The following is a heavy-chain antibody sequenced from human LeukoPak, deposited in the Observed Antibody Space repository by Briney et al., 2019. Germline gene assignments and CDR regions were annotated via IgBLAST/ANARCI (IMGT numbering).Heavy chain of an antibody. J-gene: IGHJ5*02. D-gene: IGHD1-1*01. CDR3: ARHGRYNWNDVSKPPYNWFDP. CDR2: ISDIGSI. V-gene: IGHV4-59*08. CDR1: GGSISSYY. Sequence: SETLSLTCTVSGGSISSYYWSWIRQPPGKGLEWIAYISDIGSINYNPSLKSRVTISVDTSKNQFSLKLSSVTAADTAVYYCARHGRYNWNDVSKPPYNWFDPWGQGTLVTVSS.